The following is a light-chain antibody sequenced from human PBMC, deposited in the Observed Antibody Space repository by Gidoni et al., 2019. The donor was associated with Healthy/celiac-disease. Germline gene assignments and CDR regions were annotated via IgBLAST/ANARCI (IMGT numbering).Light chain of an antibody. CDR3: QQRSNWPT. Sequence: ELVLTQSPATLSLSPGESATLSCRASQSVSSYLGWYQQKPGQAPRLLIYDASNRATGIPARFSGSGSGTDFTLTISLLEAEDFAVYYCQQRSNWPTFGRGTKVEIK. CDR2: DAS. V-gene: IGKV3-11*01. CDR1: QSVSSY. J-gene: IGKJ4*01.